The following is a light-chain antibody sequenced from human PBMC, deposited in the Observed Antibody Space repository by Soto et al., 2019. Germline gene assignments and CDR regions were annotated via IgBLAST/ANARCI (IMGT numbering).Light chain of an antibody. CDR3: AAWDDSLSGRYV. V-gene: IGLV1-47*01. Sequence: QSVLTQTPSASGTSGQRVTISCSGSSSNIGSNYVYWYQQLPGTAPKLLIHRNNQRPSGVPDRFSGSKSGTSASLAISGLRSEDEADYYCAAWDDSLSGRYVFGTGTKLTVL. J-gene: IGLJ1*01. CDR1: SSNIGSNY. CDR2: RNN.